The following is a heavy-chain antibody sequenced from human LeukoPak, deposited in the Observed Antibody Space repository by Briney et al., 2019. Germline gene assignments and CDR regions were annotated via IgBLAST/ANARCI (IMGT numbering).Heavy chain of an antibody. Sequence: AGESLKITCKGSGYSFTSYWIGWVRQMPGKGLEWMGIIYPGDSDTRYCPSCQGQATISADKSISTAYLQWSSLKASDTAMYYCARLLGWGGDYRTAYFDYWGQGTLVTVSS. CDR1: GYSFTSYW. D-gene: IGHD4-17*01. J-gene: IGHJ4*02. CDR2: IYPGDSDT. CDR3: ARLLGWGGDYRTAYFDY. V-gene: IGHV5-51*01.